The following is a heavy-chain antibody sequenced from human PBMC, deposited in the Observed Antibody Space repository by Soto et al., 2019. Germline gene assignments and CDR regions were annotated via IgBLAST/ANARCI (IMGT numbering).Heavy chain of an antibody. D-gene: IGHD3-10*01. Sequence: QVQLVESGGGVVQPGRSLRLSCAASGFTFSSYAMHWVRQAPGKGLEWVAVISYDGSNKYYADSVKGRFTISRDNSKNTLYLQMNSLRAEDTAVYYCARGSVLLWFGELLPVAADNYFDYWGQGTLVTVSS. CDR1: GFTFSSYA. CDR2: ISYDGSNK. CDR3: ARGSVLLWFGELLPVAADNYFDY. J-gene: IGHJ4*02. V-gene: IGHV3-30-3*01.